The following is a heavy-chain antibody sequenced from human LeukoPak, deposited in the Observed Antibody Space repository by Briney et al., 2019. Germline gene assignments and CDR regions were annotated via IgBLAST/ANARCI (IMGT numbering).Heavy chain of an antibody. J-gene: IGHJ3*02. Sequence: PGGSLRLSCAVSGFTFSNYWMHWVRQAPGKGLVWVSRINTDGSSTTYADSVKGRFTISRDNAKNTLYLQMNSLRAEDTAVYYCARDMEYCGGDCYAFDIWGQGTMVTASS. D-gene: IGHD2-21*02. CDR2: INTDGSST. CDR1: GFTFSNYW. CDR3: ARDMEYCGGDCYAFDI. V-gene: IGHV3-74*01.